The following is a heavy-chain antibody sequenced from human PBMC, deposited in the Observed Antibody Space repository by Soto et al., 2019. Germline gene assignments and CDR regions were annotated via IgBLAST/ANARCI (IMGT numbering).Heavy chain of an antibody. J-gene: IGHJ4*02. D-gene: IGHD3-22*01. CDR3: AQDTYYYDSSGYYVFDY. CDR2: ISYDGSNK. CDR1: GSTFSNYG. V-gene: IGHV3-30*18. Sequence: QVQLVESGGGVVQPGRSLRLSCAASGSTFSNYGIHWVRQAPGKGLEWVAVISYDGSNKNYADSVKGGFTISRDNSKNTVYLQMNSLRAEDTAVYYCAQDTYYYDSSGYYVFDYWGQGTLVTVTS.